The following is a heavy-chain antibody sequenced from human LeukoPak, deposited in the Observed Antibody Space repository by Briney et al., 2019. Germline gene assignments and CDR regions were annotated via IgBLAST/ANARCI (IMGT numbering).Heavy chain of an antibody. D-gene: IGHD3-10*01. CDR1: GFTFSSYS. CDR3: ARLFVYGSGAEAFDY. V-gene: IGHV3-21*01. J-gene: IGHJ4*02. Sequence: PGGSLRLSCAASGFTFSSYSMNWVRQAPGKGREWVSSISSSSSYIYYADSVKGRFTISRDNAKNSLYLQMDSLRTEDTAVYYCARLFVYGSGAEAFDYWGQGALVTVSS. CDR2: ISSSSSYI.